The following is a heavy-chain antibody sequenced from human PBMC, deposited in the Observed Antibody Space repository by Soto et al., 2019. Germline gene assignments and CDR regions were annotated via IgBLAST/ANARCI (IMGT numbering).Heavy chain of an antibody. Sequence: SVKVSCKASGGTFSSYAISWVRQAPGQGLEWMGGIIPIFGTANYAQKFQGRVTITADESTSTAYMELSSLRSEDTAVYYCARASADDSSGWPYYFDYCGQRPLVTVSS. J-gene: IGHJ4*02. V-gene: IGHV1-69*13. CDR2: IIPIFGTA. CDR1: GGTFSSYA. CDR3: ARASADDSSGWPYYFDY. D-gene: IGHD3-22*01.